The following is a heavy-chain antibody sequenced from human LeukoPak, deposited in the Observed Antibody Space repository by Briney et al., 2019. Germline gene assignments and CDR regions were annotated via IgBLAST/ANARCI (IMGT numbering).Heavy chain of an antibody. D-gene: IGHD3-9*01. CDR2: ISSSSSYI. V-gene: IGHV3-21*01. J-gene: IGHJ5*02. CDR1: GFTFSSYS. Sequence: GGSLRLSCAASGFTFSSYSMDWVRQAPGKGLEWVSSISSSSSYIYYADSVKGRFTISRDNAKNSLYLQMNSLRAEDTAVYYCARDYDILTGYYPHNWFDPWGQGTLVTVSS. CDR3: ARDYDILTGYYPHNWFDP.